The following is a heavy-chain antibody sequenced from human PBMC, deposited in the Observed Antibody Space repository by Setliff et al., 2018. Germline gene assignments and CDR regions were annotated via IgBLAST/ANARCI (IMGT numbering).Heavy chain of an antibody. CDR2: IYDSGSS. D-gene: IGHD4-17*01. Sequence: PSETLSLTCTVSGGSVSNSGFFWGWLRQAPGKGLEWIGNIYDSGSSNYNASLKSRLIITRDTSKNQISLKLTSVTATDTAVYYCARGRLLYIGDSHYFDNWGQGTLVTVSS. CDR3: ARGRLLYIGDSHYFDN. J-gene: IGHJ4*02. CDR1: GGSVSNSGFF. V-gene: IGHV4-39*07.